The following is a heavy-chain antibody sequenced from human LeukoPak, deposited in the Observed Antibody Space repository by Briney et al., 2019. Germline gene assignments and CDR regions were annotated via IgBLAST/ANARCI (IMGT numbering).Heavy chain of an antibody. CDR2: IKSKAYGGTT. Sequence: GGSLRLSCTASGFTFGDYAMSWFRQAPGKGPEWVAFIKSKAYGGTTEFAASVKGRFTISRDDSNSIGYLQMNSLRAEDTAVYYCARDVAAPGGVYFDYWGEGTLVTVSS. CDR1: GFTFGDYA. J-gene: IGHJ4*02. CDR3: ARDVAAPGGVYFDY. V-gene: IGHV3-49*03. D-gene: IGHD3-16*01.